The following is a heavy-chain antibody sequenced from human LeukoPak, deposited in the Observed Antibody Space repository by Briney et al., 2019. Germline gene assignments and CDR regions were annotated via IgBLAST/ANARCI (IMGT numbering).Heavy chain of an antibody. D-gene: IGHD6-13*01. Sequence: GSLRLSCRASRFSFSDYDMHWVRQAPGKGLEWVAVISYDGSVKHYADSVRGRFTISRDNSKNTPYLQMNSLRAEDTAVYYCAREGTSQQLVPPYFDYWGQGTLVTVSS. CDR3: AREGTSQQLVPPYFDY. CDR1: RFSFSDYD. V-gene: IGHV3-30*03. J-gene: IGHJ4*02. CDR2: ISYDGSVK.